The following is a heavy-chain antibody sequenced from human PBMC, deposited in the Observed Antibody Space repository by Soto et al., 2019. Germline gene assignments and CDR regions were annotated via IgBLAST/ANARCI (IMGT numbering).Heavy chain of an antibody. D-gene: IGHD6-19*01. J-gene: IGHJ4*02. CDR1: GFTFSSYA. Sequence: GGSLRLSCAASGFTFSSYAMSWVRQAPGKGLEWVSVIYTDGSTYYADSVKGRFTISRDNSKNTLYLQMNSLRAEDTAIYYCARAKPPSYSSGWYGFDYWGQGTLVTVSS. CDR3: ARAKPPSYSSGWYGFDY. V-gene: IGHV3-66*01. CDR2: IYTDGST.